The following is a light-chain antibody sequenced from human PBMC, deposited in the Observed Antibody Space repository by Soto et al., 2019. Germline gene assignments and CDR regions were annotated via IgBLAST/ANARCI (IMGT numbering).Light chain of an antibody. CDR3: QQYGSSPLT. V-gene: IGKV1-5*03. J-gene: IGKJ4*01. CDR1: QSISTW. CDR2: KAS. Sequence: DIQMTQCPSTLSASVGDRVIITCRASQSISTWLAWYQQKPGKAPKLLIYKASTLKSGVPSRFSGSGSGTDFTLTISRLEPEDFAVYYCQQYGSSPLTFGGGTKVDIK.